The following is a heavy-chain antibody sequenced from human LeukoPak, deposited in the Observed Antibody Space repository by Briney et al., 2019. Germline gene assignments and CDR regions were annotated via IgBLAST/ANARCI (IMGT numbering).Heavy chain of an antibody. J-gene: IGHJ4*02. CDR3: AKVGFSERECLLYSAH. CDR2: ISGSSGHT. V-gene: IGHV3-23*01. CDR1: GLTFSSYA. Sequence: PGGSLRLSCAASGLTFSSYAMSWVRQAPGKGLEWVSAISGSSGHTYYADSVKGRFTISRDNSKNTLYLQMNSLRAEDTAVYYCAKVGFSERECLLYSAHGGQGTLVTVSS. D-gene: IGHD3-3*01.